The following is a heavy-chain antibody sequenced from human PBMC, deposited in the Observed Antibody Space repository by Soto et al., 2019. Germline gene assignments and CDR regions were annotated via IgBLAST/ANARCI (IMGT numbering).Heavy chain of an antibody. J-gene: IGHJ4*02. CDR2: ISASNAHT. D-gene: IGHD1-26*01. Sequence: ASVKVSCKASGYTFTSYGISWVRQAPGQGLEWMEWISASNAHTNYAQKLQGGVTMTTDTSTSTAYMELRSLRSDDTAVYYCARLSGSNHVLEDWVQGTMVTVSS. CDR1: GYTFTSYG. CDR3: ARLSGSNHVLED. V-gene: IGHV1-18*04.